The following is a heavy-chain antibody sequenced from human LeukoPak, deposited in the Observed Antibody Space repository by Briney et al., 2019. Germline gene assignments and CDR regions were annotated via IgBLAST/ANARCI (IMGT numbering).Heavy chain of an antibody. V-gene: IGHV1-18*01. CDR3: ARWPAVGDY. CDR2: ISGQSGDT. Sequence: GASVKVSCKTSGYTFTSFFTSWVRQTPGQGLEWMGWISGQSGDTHYAQKFQGRVTMMRDTTTNTVHMELRNLISDDTAVYYCARWPAVGDYWGQGTLVTVSS. CDR1: GYTFTSFF. D-gene: IGHD6-13*01. J-gene: IGHJ4*02.